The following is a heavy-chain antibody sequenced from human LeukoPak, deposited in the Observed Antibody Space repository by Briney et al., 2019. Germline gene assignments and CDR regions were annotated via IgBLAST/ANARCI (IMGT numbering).Heavy chain of an antibody. V-gene: IGHV1-18*04. CDR3: ARDGGAYSGFDS. D-gene: IGHD5-12*01. CDR1: GYTFISYG. CDR2: ISAYSGYT. J-gene: IGHJ5*01. Sequence: ASVKVSCKASGYTFISYGINWVRQAPGQGLEWMGSISAYSGYTRYAQKVQDRVTMTTDTSTSIAYMELRSLRSDDTAMYYCARDGGAYSGFDSWGQGTLVTVSS.